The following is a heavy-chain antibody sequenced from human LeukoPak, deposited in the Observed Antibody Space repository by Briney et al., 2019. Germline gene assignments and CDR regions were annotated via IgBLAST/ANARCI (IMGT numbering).Heavy chain of an antibody. D-gene: IGHD6-13*01. J-gene: IGHJ6*03. CDR3: ARGITHSSSWPDYYYYYMDV. CDR2: FDPEDGET. Sequence: AAVKVSCKVSGYTLTELSMHWVRQAPGKGLEWMGGFDPEDGETIYAQKFQGRATMTEDTSTDTAYMELSSLRSEDTAVYYCARGITHSSSWPDYYYYYMDVWGKGTTVTVSS. CDR1: GYTLTELS. V-gene: IGHV1-24*01.